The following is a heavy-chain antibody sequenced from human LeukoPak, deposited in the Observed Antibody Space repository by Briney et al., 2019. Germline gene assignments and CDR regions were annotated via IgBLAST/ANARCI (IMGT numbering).Heavy chain of an antibody. CDR1: GFTFSRVG. CDR3: AKEGEPFRGYLDV. D-gene: IGHD1-14*01. V-gene: IGHV3-33*03. CDR2: IHNDGTMG. J-gene: IGHJ6*03. Sequence: PGGSLRLSCVGSGFTFSRVGMQWVRQAPGKGLEWVAVIHNDGTMGQYADTVQGRFNISKDNSQDTLYLQKNSLRDDDTAVYYCAKEGEPFRGYLDVWGKGTTVIVSS.